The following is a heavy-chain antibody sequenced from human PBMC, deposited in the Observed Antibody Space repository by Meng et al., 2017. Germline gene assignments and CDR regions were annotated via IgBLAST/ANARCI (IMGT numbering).Heavy chain of an antibody. CDR3: ASGSQWLFPY. Sequence: VDLVECGGGVVQPGRSLRLSCAASGFTFSSYAMHWVRQAPGKGLEWVAVISYDGSNKYYADSVKGRFTISRDNSKNTLYLQMNSLRAEDTAVYYCASGSQWLFPYWGQGTLVTVSS. D-gene: IGHD6-19*01. J-gene: IGHJ4*02. CDR2: ISYDGSNK. CDR1: GFTFSSYA. V-gene: IGHV3-30*01.